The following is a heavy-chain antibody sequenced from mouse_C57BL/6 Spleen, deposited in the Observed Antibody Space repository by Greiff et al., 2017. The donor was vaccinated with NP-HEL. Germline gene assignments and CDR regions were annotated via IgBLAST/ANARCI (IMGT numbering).Heavy chain of an antibody. CDR3: ARESYYGSSSYAMDY. D-gene: IGHD1-1*01. V-gene: IGHV5-4*01. CDR1: GFTFSSYA. Sequence: DVHLVESGGGLVKPGGSLKLSCAASGFTFSSYAMSWVRQTPEKRLEWVATISDGGSYTYYPDNVKGRFTISRDNAKNNLYLQMSHLKSEDTAMYYCARESYYGSSSYAMDYWGQGTSVTVSS. J-gene: IGHJ4*01. CDR2: ISDGGSYT.